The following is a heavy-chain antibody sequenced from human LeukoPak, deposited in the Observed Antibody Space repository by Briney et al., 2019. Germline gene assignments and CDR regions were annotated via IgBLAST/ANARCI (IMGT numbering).Heavy chain of an antibody. J-gene: IGHJ4*02. D-gene: IGHD3-22*01. Sequence: SETLSLTCAVYGGSFSGYYWSWIRQPPGKGLEWIGEINHSGSTNYNPSLKSRVTISVDTSKNQFSLKLSSVTAADTAVYYCARGRGLGYDSSTPSSYYFDYWGQGTLVTVFS. CDR2: INHSGST. V-gene: IGHV4-34*01. CDR1: GGSFSGYY. CDR3: ARGRGLGYDSSTPSSYYFDY.